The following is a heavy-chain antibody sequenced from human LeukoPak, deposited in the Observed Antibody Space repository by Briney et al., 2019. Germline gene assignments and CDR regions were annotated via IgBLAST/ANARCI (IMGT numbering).Heavy chain of an antibody. V-gene: IGHV3-64*01. D-gene: IGHD2-2*01. CDR1: GFTFSSYA. Sequence: PGGSLRLSCAASGFTFSSYAMHWVRQAPGKGLEYVSAISSNWGSTYYANSVKGRFTISRDNSKNTLYLQMDSLRAEDMAVYYCARGALGYCSSTSCFATQFGAWGQGTLVTVSS. J-gene: IGHJ5*02. CDR3: ARGALGYCSSTSCFATQFGA. CDR2: ISSNWGST.